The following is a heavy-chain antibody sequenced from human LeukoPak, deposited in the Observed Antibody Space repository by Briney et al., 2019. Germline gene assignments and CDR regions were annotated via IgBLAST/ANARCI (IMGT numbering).Heavy chain of an antibody. V-gene: IGHV3-23*01. CDR1: GFTFSSYA. D-gene: IGHD1-26*01. CDR2: ITASGFST. J-gene: IGHJ4*02. Sequence: GGSLRLSCAASGFTFSSYAVSWVRQAPGKGLEWVSAITASGFSTYYADSVKGRFTISRDNAKNSLYLQMNSLRAEDTAVYYCARDGGWELRRYYFDYWGQGTLVTVSS. CDR3: ARDGGWELRRYYFDY.